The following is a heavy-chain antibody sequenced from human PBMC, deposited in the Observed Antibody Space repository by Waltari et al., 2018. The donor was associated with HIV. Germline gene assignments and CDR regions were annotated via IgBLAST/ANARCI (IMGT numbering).Heavy chain of an antibody. CDR2: VHHTGAS. CDR3: ARWCDTNCHTFDI. D-gene: IGHD2-8*01. V-gene: IGHV4-59*02. CDR1: GVSVPSYY. Sequence: QVRLQESGPGLVKPSETLSLTCTVSGVSVPSYYWTWIRQSPEKGLEWIGYVHHTGASKCNPPLRSRVSMSVDTSKNEITLSLTSATAADTAVYYCARWCDTNCHTFDIWGQGTSVTVSS. J-gene: IGHJ3*02.